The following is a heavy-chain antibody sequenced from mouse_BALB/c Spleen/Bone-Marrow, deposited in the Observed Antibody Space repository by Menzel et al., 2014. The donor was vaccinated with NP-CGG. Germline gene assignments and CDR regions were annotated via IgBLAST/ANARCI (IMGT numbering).Heavy chain of an antibody. V-gene: IGHV1-5*01. D-gene: IGHD5-1*01. J-gene: IGHJ2*01. Sequence: VQLKHSGTVLARPGASVKMSCKASGYSFTSYWMHWVKQRPGQGLEWIGAIYPGNSNTNYNQKFKGKAKLTAVTSASTAYMEFSSLTNEDSAVYYCTVSLTLYYFDYWGQGTTLTVSS. CDR1: GYSFTSYW. CDR2: IYPGNSNT. CDR3: TVSLTLYYFDY.